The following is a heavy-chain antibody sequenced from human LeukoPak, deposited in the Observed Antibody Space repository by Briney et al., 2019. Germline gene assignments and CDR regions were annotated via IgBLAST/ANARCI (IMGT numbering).Heavy chain of an antibody. CDR3: AKDRPNYHESNGHYYRLNGDS. Sequence: GGSLRLSCAASGFTFSSYAMSWVRQASGKGLEWVSSITSSGDAAFHADSVKDRFTISRDNSKSTLYLQRSRLRVEDTAVYYCAKDRPNYHESNGHYYRLNGDSWGQGTLVTVSS. D-gene: IGHD3-22*01. CDR1: GFTFSSYA. J-gene: IGHJ5*01. CDR2: ITSSGDAA. V-gene: IGHV3-23*01.